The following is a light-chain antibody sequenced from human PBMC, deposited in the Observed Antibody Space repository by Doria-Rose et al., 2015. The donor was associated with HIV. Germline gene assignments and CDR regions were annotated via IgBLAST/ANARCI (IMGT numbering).Light chain of an antibody. CDR1: PSVSSN. Sequence: SLSPGESATLSCRASPSVSSNLAWYQQQPGQAPRLLIYDASNRATGIPARFSGSGSGTDFTLTISSLEPEDFAVYFCQQRSNWPPRFTFGPGTKVDI. CDR3: QQRSNWPPRFT. CDR2: DAS. V-gene: IGKV3-11*01. J-gene: IGKJ3*01.